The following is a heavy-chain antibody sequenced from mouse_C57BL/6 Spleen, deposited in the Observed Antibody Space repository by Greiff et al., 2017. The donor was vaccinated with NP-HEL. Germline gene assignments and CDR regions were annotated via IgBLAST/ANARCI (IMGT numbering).Heavy chain of an antibody. Sequence: EVQLQQSGPELVKPGASVKISCKASGYTFTDYYMNWVKQSHGKSLEWIGDINPNNGGTSYNQKFKGKATLTVDKSYSTAYMELRSLTSEDSAVYYCASYDGPSFAYWGQGTLVTVSA. CDR2: INPNNGGT. V-gene: IGHV1-26*01. D-gene: IGHD2-3*01. J-gene: IGHJ3*01. CDR1: GYTFTDYY. CDR3: ASYDGPSFAY.